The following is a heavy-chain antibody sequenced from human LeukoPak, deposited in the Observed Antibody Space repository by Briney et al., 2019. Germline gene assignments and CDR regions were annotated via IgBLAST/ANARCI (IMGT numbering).Heavy chain of an antibody. CDR3: ATVLGVTGAFDI. CDR1: GFTFSTYW. D-gene: IGHD3-22*01. V-gene: IGHV3-7*03. CDR2: IKQDGSEI. Sequence: PGGSLRLSCAASGFTFSTYWMSWVRQAPGKGLEWVANIKQDGSEIYYVDSVRGRFTISRDNAQNSLYLQMNSLRAEDTAVYYCATVLGVTGAFDIWGQGTMVTVSS. J-gene: IGHJ3*02.